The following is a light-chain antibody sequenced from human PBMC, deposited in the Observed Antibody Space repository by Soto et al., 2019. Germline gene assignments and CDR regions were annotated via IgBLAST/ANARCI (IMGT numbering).Light chain of an antibody. CDR3: SSYAGSNNVV. CDR2: EVS. CDR1: SSDVGGYNY. V-gene: IGLV2-8*01. Sequence: QAVVTQPPSASGSPGQSVTISCTGTSSDVGGYNYVSWYQQHPGKAPKLMIYEVSKRPSGVPDRFSGSKSGSTASLTVSGLQAEDEADYYCSSYAGSNNVVFGGGTKVTVL. J-gene: IGLJ2*01.